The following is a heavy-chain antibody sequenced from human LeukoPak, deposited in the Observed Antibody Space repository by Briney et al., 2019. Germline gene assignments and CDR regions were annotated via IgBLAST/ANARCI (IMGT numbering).Heavy chain of an antibody. D-gene: IGHD3-22*01. V-gene: IGHV4-59*13. CDR3: ARTYHYDSSGLNWFDP. CDR1: GGSISSYY. Sequence: SETLSLTCTVSGGSISSYYWSWIRQPPGKGLEWIGYIYYSGSTNYNPSLKSRVTISVDTSKNQFSLKLSSVTAADTAVYYCARTYHYDSSGLNWFDPWGQGTLVTVSS. J-gene: IGHJ5*02. CDR2: IYYSGST.